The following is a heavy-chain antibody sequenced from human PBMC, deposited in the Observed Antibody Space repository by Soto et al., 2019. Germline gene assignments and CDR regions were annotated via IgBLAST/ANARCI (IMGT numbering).Heavy chain of an antibody. CDR2: ISSSSSTI. V-gene: IGHV3-48*01. J-gene: IGHJ4*02. D-gene: IGHD6-19*01. CDR1: GFTFSSYS. CDR3: ARDRGVAVAKVSYFDY. Sequence: GGSLRLSCAASGFTFSSYSMNWVRQAPGKGLEWVSYISSSSSTIYYADSVKGRFTISRDNAKNSLYLQMNSLRAEDTAVYYCARDRGVAVAKVSYFDYWGQGTLVTVSS.